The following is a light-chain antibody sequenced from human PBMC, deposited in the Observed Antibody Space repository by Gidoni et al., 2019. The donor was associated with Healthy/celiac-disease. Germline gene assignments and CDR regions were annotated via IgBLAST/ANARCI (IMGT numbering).Light chain of an antibody. CDR1: KLGDQY. J-gene: IGLJ2*01. Sequence: YELTRPPSVSVSPGQTASITCAGHKLGDQYACWYQQKQGQSPVLVIYQDRKRPSGLPERFSGSNSGSTATLTILGTQAMDAADYYCQAWDSSTVLFGGGTKLTVL. CDR3: QAWDSSTVL. CDR2: QDR. V-gene: IGLV3-1*01.